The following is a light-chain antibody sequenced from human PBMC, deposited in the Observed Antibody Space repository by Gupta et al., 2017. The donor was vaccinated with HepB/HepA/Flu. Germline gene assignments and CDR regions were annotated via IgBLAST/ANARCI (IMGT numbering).Light chain of an antibody. CDR3: QQSSNWPT. V-gene: IGKV3-11*01. J-gene: IGKJ1*01. CDR2: DAS. CDR1: QSDSSY. Sequence: EMVLTQSPATLTLSPADRATLSCSASQSDSSYLARYQQTPGQAPRLLNYDASNRATGIHARFSGSGSGKDFTLTNSGLAPEDFTVYYCQQSSNWPTFGQGTKVEIK.